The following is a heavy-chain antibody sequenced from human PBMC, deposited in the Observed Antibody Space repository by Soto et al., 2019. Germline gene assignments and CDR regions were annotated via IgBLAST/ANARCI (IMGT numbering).Heavy chain of an antibody. J-gene: IGHJ5*02. Sequence: EESLNISCKGSGVSFTGYWISWVRQMPGKGLELMVKIDPSDSNTKYSPSFQGHVTISADKSISTAYLQWSRLKASDTAIYYSASPSNXWGQGTLVTVSX. CDR2: IDPSDSNT. CDR1: GVSFTGYW. V-gene: IGHV5-10-1*01. D-gene: IGHD4-4*01. CDR3: ASPSNX.